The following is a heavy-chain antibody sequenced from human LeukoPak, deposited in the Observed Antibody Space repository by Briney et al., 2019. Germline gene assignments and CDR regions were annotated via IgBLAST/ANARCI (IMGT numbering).Heavy chain of an antibody. CDR3: AKDAARETRFGKIPHYFDY. CDR2: IRYDGSNK. J-gene: IGHJ4*02. Sequence: GGSLRLSCGASGFTFSTYGMHWVRQAPGKGLEWVAFIRYDGSNKYYADSVMGRFTISRDSSKNTLYLQMNSLRAEDTAVYYCAKDAARETRFGKIPHYFDYWGRGTLVTVSS. V-gene: IGHV3-30*02. D-gene: IGHD3-10*01. CDR1: GFTFSTYG.